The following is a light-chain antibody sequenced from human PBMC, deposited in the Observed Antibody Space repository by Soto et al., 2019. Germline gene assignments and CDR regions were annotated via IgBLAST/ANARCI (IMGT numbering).Light chain of an antibody. V-gene: IGKV1-33*01. CDR2: DTT. CDR1: QDLTNF. CDR3: QQYVNLPYT. J-gene: IGKJ2*01. Sequence: DIQMTQSPTSLAASVGDRVTITCQASQDLTNFLNGYQQKPGEAPKLLIYDTTTLEEGVPSRFSGGGSGTDFTFTINGLQPEDAAIYSCQQYVNLPYTFGQGTKLEIK.